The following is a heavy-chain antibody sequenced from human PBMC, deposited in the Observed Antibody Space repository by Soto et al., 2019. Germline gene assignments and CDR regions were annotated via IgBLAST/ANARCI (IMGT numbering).Heavy chain of an antibody. Sequence: SETLSLTCTVSGGSISSSSYYWGWIRQPPGKGLEWIGSIYYSGSTYYNPSLKSRVTISVDTSKNQFSLQLSSVTAADTAVYYCASSYDYGLDVWGQGTTVTVSS. CDR2: IYYSGST. V-gene: IGHV4-39*01. CDR1: GGSISSSSYY. CDR3: ASSYDYGLDV. J-gene: IGHJ6*02.